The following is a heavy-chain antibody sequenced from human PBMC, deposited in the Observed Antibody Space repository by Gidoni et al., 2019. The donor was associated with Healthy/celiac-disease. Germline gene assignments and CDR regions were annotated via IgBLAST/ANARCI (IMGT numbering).Heavy chain of an antibody. Sequence: QLQLQASGPGLVKPSETLSLTCTVSGGSISSSSYYWGWIRQPPGKGLEWIGSIYYSGSTYYNPSLKSRVTISVDTSKNQFSLKLSSVTAADTAVYYCARCGDIVVVPAAMGYWFDPWGQGTLDTVSS. CDR1: GGSISSSSYY. D-gene: IGHD2-2*01. J-gene: IGHJ5*02. CDR3: ARCGDIVVVPAAMGYWFDP. CDR2: IYYSGST. V-gene: IGHV4-39*01.